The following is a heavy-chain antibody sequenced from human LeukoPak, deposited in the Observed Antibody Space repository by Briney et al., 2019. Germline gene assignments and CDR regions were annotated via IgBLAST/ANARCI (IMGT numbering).Heavy chain of an antibody. D-gene: IGHD3-3*01. Sequence: GSLRLSCAASGFTFRSYGMHWVRQAPGKGLEWVAFIHYDGSSKYYADSVKGRFTISRDNSKNTLYLQINSLRAEDTAVYYCAKYWDVGVRGYYTYYYYMDVWGKGTTVTVSS. V-gene: IGHV3-30*02. CDR3: AKYWDVGVRGYYTYYYYMDV. CDR1: GFTFRSYG. J-gene: IGHJ6*03. CDR2: IHYDGSSK.